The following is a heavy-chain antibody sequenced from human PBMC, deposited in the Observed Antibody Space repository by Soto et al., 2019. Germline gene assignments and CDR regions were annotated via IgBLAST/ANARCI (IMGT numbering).Heavy chain of an antibody. J-gene: IGHJ6*02. CDR1: GGTFRNYA. Sequence: QVHLVQSGSEVKKPGSSVKVSCKAFGGTFRNYAFSWVRQAPGQGLEWMGGIIPTFGTPHSAQKSQGRFPVAADESTSTVYMEVVSLRSEDTAVYYCTTFAPSTDCPARSCSYFYSAMDVWGQGTTVTVSS. D-gene: IGHD2-15*01. V-gene: IGHV1-69*01. CDR3: TTFAPSTDCPARSCSYFYSAMDV. CDR2: IIPTFGTP.